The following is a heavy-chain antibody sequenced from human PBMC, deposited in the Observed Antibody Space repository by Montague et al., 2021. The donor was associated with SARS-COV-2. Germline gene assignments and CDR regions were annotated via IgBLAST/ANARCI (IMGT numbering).Heavy chain of an antibody. J-gene: IGHJ4*02. Sequence: SETLSLTCAVYGLSFSGYYWSWIRQPPGKGLEWIGEINHSGSTNYNPSLKSRVTISVDTSKNQFSLKLSSVTAADTAVYYCARGSSFVTIFGVVITDPLFDYWGQGTLVTVSS. CDR1: GLSFSGYY. D-gene: IGHD3-3*01. CDR2: INHSGST. V-gene: IGHV4-34*01. CDR3: ARGSSFVTIFGVVITDPLFDY.